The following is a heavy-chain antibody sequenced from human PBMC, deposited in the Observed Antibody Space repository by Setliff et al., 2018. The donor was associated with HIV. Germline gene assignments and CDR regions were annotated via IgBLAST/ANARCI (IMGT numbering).Heavy chain of an antibody. CDR2: IYYSGTT. Sequence: PSETLSLTCTVSGGSISRDSFYWGWFRQPPGEDLEWIGSIYYSGTTYYAPSLETRLTISVDTSTNQFSLKLTFVTAADTAMYFCAGDSGYPSNWFDPWGQGILVTVSS. V-gene: IGHV4-39*02. D-gene: IGHD3-22*01. J-gene: IGHJ5*02. CDR3: AGDSGYPSNWFDP. CDR1: GGSISRDSFY.